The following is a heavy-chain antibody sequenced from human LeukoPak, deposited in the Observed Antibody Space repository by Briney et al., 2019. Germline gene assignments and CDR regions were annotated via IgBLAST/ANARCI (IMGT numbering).Heavy chain of an antibody. CDR1: GGSFSGYY. V-gene: IGHV4-34*01. Sequence: PSETLSLTCAVYGGSFSGYYWSWIRQPPGKGLEWIGEINHSGSTNYNPSLKSRVTISVDTSKNQFSLKLSSVTAADTAVYYCARLGYYDSSGYYYGYFDYWGQGTLVTVSS. CDR3: ARLGYYDSSGYYYGYFDY. J-gene: IGHJ4*02. CDR2: INHSGST. D-gene: IGHD3-22*01.